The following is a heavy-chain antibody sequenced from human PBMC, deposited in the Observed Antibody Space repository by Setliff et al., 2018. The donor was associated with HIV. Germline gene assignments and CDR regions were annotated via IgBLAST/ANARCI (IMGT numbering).Heavy chain of an antibody. Sequence: SETLSLTCTVSGGSISPYYWSWIRQPPGKGLEWIGFVYNTGTTSSNPSLKSRVTTSVDTSKNQFSLKLSSVTAADTAIYYCATGTAATGTGVGYWGQGTLVTVSS. CDR1: GGSISPYY. V-gene: IGHV4-4*08. D-gene: IGHD6-13*01. CDR3: ATGTAATGTGVGY. J-gene: IGHJ4*02. CDR2: VYNTGTT.